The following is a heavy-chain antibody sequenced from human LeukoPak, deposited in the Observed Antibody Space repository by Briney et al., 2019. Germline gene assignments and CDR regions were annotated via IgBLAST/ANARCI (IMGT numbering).Heavy chain of an antibody. D-gene: IGHD4-11*01. CDR2: ISWNSGSV. V-gene: IGHV3-9*01. Sequence: PGRSLRLSCIASGFNFNDYGMHWVRQAPGKGLEWVSGISWNSGSVAYEDSVKGRFTISRDNAKNSLYLQMNSLRVEDTAVYYCAKDRHSYSNAYFFDYWGQGTLVTVSS. CDR3: AKDRHSYSNAYFFDY. J-gene: IGHJ4*02. CDR1: GFNFNDYG.